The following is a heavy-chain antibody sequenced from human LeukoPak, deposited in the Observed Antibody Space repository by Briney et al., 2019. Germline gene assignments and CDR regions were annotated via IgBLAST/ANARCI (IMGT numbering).Heavy chain of an antibody. V-gene: IGHV3-30*02. CDR3: AIFSIVVVPAAA. CDR1: GFTFSSYG. J-gene: IGHJ5*02. Sequence: TGGSLRLSCAASGFTFSSYGMHWVRQAPGKGLEWVAFIRYDGSNKYYADSVKGRFTISRDNSKNTLYLQMNSLRAEDTAVYYCAIFSIVVVPAAAWGQGTLVTVSS. CDR2: IRYDGSNK. D-gene: IGHD2-2*01.